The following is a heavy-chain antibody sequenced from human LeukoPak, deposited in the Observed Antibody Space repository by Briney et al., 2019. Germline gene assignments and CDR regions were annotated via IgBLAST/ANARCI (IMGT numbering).Heavy chain of an antibody. CDR3: ARLRITMVRGEGMDV. J-gene: IGHJ6*02. D-gene: IGHD3-10*01. CDR2: MNPNSGNT. V-gene: IGHV1-8*02. Sequence: GASVKVPCKASGYTFTSYGINWVRQATGQGLEWMGWMNPNSGNTGYAQKFQGRVTMTRNTSISTAYMELSSLRSEDTAVYYCARLRITMVRGEGMDVWGQGTTVTVSS. CDR1: GYTFTSYG.